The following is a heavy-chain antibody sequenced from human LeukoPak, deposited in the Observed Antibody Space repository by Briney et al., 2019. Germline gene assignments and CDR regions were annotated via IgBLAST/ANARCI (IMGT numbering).Heavy chain of an antibody. V-gene: IGHV3-23*01. J-gene: IGHJ4*02. CDR2: ISGSGGST. CDR3: AKEGPLRYFDWLFHPFDY. CDR1: GFTFSSSA. Sequence: GGSLRLSCAASGFTFSSSAMSWVRQAPGKGLEWVSVISGSGGSTYYADSVKGRFTISRDNSKNTLYLQMNSLRAEDTAVYYCAKEGPLRYFDWLFHPFDYWGQGTLVTVSS. D-gene: IGHD3-9*01.